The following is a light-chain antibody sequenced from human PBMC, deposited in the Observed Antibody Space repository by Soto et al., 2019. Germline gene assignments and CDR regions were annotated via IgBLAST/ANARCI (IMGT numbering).Light chain of an antibody. CDR1: QSVSNF. V-gene: IGKV3-11*01. Sequence: DMVMTQSPATLALSPGGSTNISSRASQSVSNFLAWYQQKPGQAPRLLIYDTSNRATGIPDRFSGSGSGTDFTLTINNLDAEEVAFYRCQQHCDGPFTFGGGTKLDIK. CDR2: DTS. J-gene: IGKJ4*01. CDR3: QQHCDGPFT.